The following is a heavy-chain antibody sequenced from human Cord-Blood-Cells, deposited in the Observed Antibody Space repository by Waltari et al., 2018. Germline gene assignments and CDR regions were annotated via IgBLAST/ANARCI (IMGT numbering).Heavy chain of an antibody. J-gene: IGHJ3*02. V-gene: IGHV3-23*01. CDR2: MSGSGGST. D-gene: IGHD1-26*01. Sequence: EVPLLESGGGLVQPGGSLRLSCAASGFTFSSSASSWVRQAPGKGLEWVSAMSGSGGSTYYADSVKGRFTISRDNSKNTLYLQMNSLRAEDTAVYYCAKDIGTAFDIWGQGTMVTVSS. CDR1: GFTFSSSA. CDR3: AKDIGTAFDI.